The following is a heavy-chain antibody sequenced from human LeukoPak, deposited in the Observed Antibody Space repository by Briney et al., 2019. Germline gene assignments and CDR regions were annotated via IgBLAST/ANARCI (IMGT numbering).Heavy chain of an antibody. D-gene: IGHD1-1*01. CDR2: ISTSSSSI. Sequence: GGSLRLSCAASRFNFRSYEMNWVRQAPGKGLEWVSSISTSSSSIYYADSVKGRFTVSRDNAKNSVYLQMNSLRAEDTAVYYCARVRQSPQIQLYYYYMDVWGKGTTVTVSS. CDR1: RFNFRSYE. V-gene: IGHV3-48*03. J-gene: IGHJ6*03. CDR3: ARVRQSPQIQLYYYYMDV.